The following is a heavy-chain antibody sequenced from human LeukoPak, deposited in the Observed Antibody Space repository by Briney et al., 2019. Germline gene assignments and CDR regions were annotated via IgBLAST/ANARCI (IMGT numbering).Heavy chain of an antibody. D-gene: IGHD6-19*01. V-gene: IGHV3-21*01. J-gene: IGHJ4*02. CDR3: ARDLIAVAGTGDY. Sequence: GGSLRLSCAASGFTFSSYSMNWVRQAPGKGLEWVSSISSSSSYIYYADSVKGRFTISRDNAKNSLYLQMNSLRAEDTAVYYCARDLIAVAGTGDYWGQGTLVTVSS. CDR1: GFTFSSYS. CDR2: ISSSSSYI.